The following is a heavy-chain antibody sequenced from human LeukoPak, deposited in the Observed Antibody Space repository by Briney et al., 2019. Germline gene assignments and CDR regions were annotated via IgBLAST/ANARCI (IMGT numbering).Heavy chain of an antibody. CDR1: GGSFRGYY. J-gene: IGHJ3*02. CDR2: INHSGST. V-gene: IGHV4-34*01. Sequence: SETLSLTFAVHGGSFRGYYWSWIRKPPGKGLDWIGEINHSGSTNYNPSPKSRVSISVDTSNNQFSLKLSSVPAADTAVYYCAREEAYSSSSDAFDIWGQGTMVTVSS. D-gene: IGHD6-6*01. CDR3: AREEAYSSSSDAFDI.